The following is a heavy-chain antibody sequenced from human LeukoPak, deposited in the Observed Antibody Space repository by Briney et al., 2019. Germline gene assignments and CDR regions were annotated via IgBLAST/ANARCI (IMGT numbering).Heavy chain of an antibody. J-gene: IGHJ4*02. CDR3: ARFINPETASIEGDYFFDS. Sequence: GASVKVSCKSSGGTFSSSAISWVRQAPGQGLEWMGVIIPTFGAPNYAHNFQARVTITADESTNTAFMELSSLGSEDTAVYYCARFINPETASIEGDYFFDSWGQGTLVTVSS. CDR1: GGTFSSSA. V-gene: IGHV1-69*01. CDR2: IIPTFGAP. D-gene: IGHD5-24*01.